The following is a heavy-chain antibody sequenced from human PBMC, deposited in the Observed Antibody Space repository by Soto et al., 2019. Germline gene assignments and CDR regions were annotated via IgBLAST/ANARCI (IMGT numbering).Heavy chain of an antibody. CDR3: ARGEPTDF. CDR1: GYTFTNYG. CDR2: ISDDDGKT. D-gene: IGHD1-1*01. V-gene: IGHV1-18*04. J-gene: IGHJ4*02. Sequence: GASVKVSCRTSGYTFTNYGISWVRQAPGQGLEWMGWISDDDGKTNYAQKFQGRVTVTTDASTSTAYMELRSLRFDDTAVYYCARGEPTDFWGQGTLVTVSS.